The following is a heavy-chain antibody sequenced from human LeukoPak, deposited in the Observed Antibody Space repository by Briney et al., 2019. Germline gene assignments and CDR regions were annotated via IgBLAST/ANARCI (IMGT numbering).Heavy chain of an antibody. D-gene: IGHD6-13*01. CDR1: GGTFSSYT. J-gene: IGHJ4*02. CDR2: IIPILGIA. Sequence: SVKVSCKASGGTFSSYTIIWVRPAPGQGLEWMGRIIPILGIANYAQKFQGRVTITADKSTSTAYMELSSLRSEDTAVYYCASGRSSWYADYWGQGTLLTVSS. CDR3: ASGRSSWYADY. V-gene: IGHV1-69*02.